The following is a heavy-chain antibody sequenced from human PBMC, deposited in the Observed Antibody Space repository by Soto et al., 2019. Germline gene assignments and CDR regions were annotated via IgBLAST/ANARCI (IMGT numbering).Heavy chain of an antibody. CDR3: AKDPGAAGIYYYGMDV. CDR1: GFTFSSYG. CDR2: ISYDGSNK. V-gene: IGHV3-30*18. D-gene: IGHD6-13*01. J-gene: IGHJ6*02. Sequence: GGSLRLSCAASGFTFSSYGMHWVRQAPGKGLEWVAVISYDGSNKYYADSVKGRFTISRDNSKNTLYLQMNSLRAEDTAVYYCAKDPGAAGIYYYGMDVWGQGTTVTVSS.